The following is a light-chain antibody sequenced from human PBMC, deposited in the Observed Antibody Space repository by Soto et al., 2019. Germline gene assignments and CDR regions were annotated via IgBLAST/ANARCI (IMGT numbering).Light chain of an antibody. CDR3: QQSYSTPLT. Sequence: DIQMTHSPSTLSSSFVVIVTSTCLASQSVGTWVAWYQQKPGKAPKLLIYEASTLQSGVPSRFRGSGSGTDFTLTISSLQPEDFATYYCQQSYSTPLTFGQGTRLEI. CDR1: QSVGTW. CDR2: EAS. V-gene: IGKV1-39*01. J-gene: IGKJ5*01.